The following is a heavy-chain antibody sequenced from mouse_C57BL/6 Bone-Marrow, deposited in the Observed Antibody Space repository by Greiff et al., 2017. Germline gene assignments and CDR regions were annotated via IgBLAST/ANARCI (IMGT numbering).Heavy chain of an antibody. D-gene: IGHD2-4*01. CDR3: AREAYYYDEKYYAMDY. Sequence: QVQLQQPGAELVRPGSSVKLSCKASGYTFTSYWMDWVKQRPGQGLEWIGNIYPSDSETHYNQKFKDKATLTVDKSSSTAYMQLSSLTSEDSAVYYCAREAYYYDEKYYAMDYWGQGTSVTVSS. CDR2: IYPSDSET. J-gene: IGHJ4*01. CDR1: GYTFTSYW. V-gene: IGHV1-61*01.